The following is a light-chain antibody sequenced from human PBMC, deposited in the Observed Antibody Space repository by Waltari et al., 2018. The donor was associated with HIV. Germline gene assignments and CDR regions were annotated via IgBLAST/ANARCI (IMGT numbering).Light chain of an antibody. Sequence: QSVLTQPPSVSAAPGQKVTISCYGSTSNIGNNYVSWDQQLPGTAPNFRIHENANRPSGIPARFSGSESGPSATLDITGLQAGDEADYYCGAWDSSLNYVVFGGGTKVTVL. CDR1: TSNIGNNY. CDR3: GAWDSSLNYVV. V-gene: IGLV1-51*01. CDR2: ENA. J-gene: IGLJ2*01.